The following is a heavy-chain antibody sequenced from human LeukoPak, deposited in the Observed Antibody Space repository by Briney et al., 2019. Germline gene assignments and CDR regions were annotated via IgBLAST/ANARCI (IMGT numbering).Heavy chain of an antibody. D-gene: IGHD3-10*01. CDR1: GFTFSSYS. V-gene: IGHV3-21*01. J-gene: IGHJ4*02. Sequence: GGSLRLSCAASGFTFSSYSMNWVRQAPGKGLEWVSSISSSSYIYYADSVKGRFTISRDNAKNSLYLQMNSLRAEDTAVYYCARARNYYGSGSYIWGQGTLVTVSS. CDR2: ISSSSYI. CDR3: ARARNYYGSGSYI.